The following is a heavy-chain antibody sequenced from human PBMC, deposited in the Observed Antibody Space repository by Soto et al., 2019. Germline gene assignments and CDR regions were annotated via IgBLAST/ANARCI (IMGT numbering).Heavy chain of an antibody. J-gene: IGHJ5*02. Sequence: PSETLSLTCNVSGDSMTSPPYYWGWIRQPPGKGLEWIGTVYYSGATYYNPSLGGRRTVSADTSKNYFSLRLTSVTAADTAVSYCARHDDWFDPWGQGILVTVSS. V-gene: IGHV4-39*01. CDR2: VYYSGAT. CDR1: GDSMTSPPYY. CDR3: ARHDDWFDP.